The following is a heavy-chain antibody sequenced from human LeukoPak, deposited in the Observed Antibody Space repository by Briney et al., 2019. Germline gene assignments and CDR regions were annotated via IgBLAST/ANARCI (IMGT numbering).Heavy chain of an antibody. CDR2: IYSCGST. J-gene: IGHJ4*02. D-gene: IGHD3-16*02. Sequence: GGALRLSCAASRFTVSSYYMRWVRQAPGKGLEGVSIIYSCGSTYYADSVKGRFPISRDNSKNTLYLQMYIQRAEDTAVYYCVSYVWGNYRSCDYWGQGTLVTVSS. V-gene: IGHV3-53*01. CDR1: RFTVSSYY. CDR3: VSYVWGNYRSCDY.